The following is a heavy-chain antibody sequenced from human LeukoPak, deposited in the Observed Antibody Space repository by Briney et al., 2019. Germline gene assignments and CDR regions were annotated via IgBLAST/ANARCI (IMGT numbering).Heavy chain of an antibody. J-gene: IGHJ3*02. CDR1: GGSISSSSYY. CDR2: IYYSGST. Sequence: TSETLSLTCTVSGGSISSSSYYWGWIRQPPGKGLERIGSIYYSGSTNYNPSLKSRVTISVDTSKNQFSLKLSSVTAADTAVYYCASSHKRPGAFDIWGQGTMVTVSS. D-gene: IGHD6-25*01. V-gene: IGHV4-39*07. CDR3: ASSHKRPGAFDI.